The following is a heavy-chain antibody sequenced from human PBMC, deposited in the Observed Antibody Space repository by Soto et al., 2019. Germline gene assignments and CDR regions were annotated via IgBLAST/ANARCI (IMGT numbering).Heavy chain of an antibody. V-gene: IGHV3-15*01. CDR2: IKSKTDGGTT. CDR1: GFTFSNAW. D-gene: IGHD4-4*01. Sequence: SLRLSCAASGFTFSNAWMSWVRQAPGKGLEWVGRIKSKTDGGTTDYAAPVKGRFTISRDDSKNTLYLQMNSLKTEDTAVYYCTTDPLTTVTPFDYWRQGTLVTVSS. J-gene: IGHJ4*02. CDR3: TTDPLTTVTPFDY.